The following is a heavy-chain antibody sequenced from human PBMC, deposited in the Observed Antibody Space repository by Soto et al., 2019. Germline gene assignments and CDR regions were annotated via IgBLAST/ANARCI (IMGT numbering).Heavy chain of an antibody. CDR2: VNPNNGDT. CDR3: AKVSRKGSGIDFDY. V-gene: IGHV1-8*01. D-gene: IGHD3-10*01. Sequence: QVQLVQSGAELKKPGASVKVSCKASGYTFSNYDMNWVRQATGQGPEWIGWVNPNNGDTGYAQKFQGRVTLTTDISTTTAYMELTSLRSEDTAIYYCAKVSRKGSGIDFDYWGHGTRVTVSS. CDR1: GYTFSNYD. J-gene: IGHJ4*01.